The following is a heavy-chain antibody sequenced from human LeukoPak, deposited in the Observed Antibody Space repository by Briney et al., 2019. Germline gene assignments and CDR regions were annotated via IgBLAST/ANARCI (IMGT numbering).Heavy chain of an antibody. J-gene: IGHJ4*02. Sequence: GGSLRLSCAASGITFNYYHMSWIRQAPGKGLELVSYISTSGSTTHYADSVKGRFTISRDNAKNSLYLQMNSLRAEDTAVYYCARDYFGSGYVDYWGQGTLVTVSS. CDR3: ARDYFGSGYVDY. CDR1: GITFNYYH. V-gene: IGHV3-11*04. CDR2: ISTSGSTT. D-gene: IGHD3-10*01.